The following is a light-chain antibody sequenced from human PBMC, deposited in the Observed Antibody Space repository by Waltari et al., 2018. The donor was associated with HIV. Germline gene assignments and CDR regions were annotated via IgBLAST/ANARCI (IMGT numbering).Light chain of an antibody. V-gene: IGKV2-28*01. CDR3: MQALQTPRT. J-gene: IGKJ1*01. CDR2: LGS. Sequence: IVMTQSPHVLHVTPGEPAAISCRSSQSLLYSNGYDYLDWYLQKPGQSPQLLIYLGSNRASGVPDRFSGSGSGTDFTLKISRVGPEDVGVYYCMQALQTPRTFGQGTKVEV. CDR1: QSLLYSNGYDY.